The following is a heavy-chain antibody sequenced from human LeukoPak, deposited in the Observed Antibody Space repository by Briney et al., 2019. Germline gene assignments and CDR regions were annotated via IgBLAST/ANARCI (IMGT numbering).Heavy chain of an antibody. CDR3: GRALGSPLDY. Sequence: PGGSLTLSCAASGFSFSSDWMHWVRQVPGEGLVWVSRINCDGSSTAYADPVKGRFTISRDNAKNTLYLQMNSLRVEDTAVYYCGRALGSPLDYWGQGTLVTVSS. CDR1: GFSFSSDW. D-gene: IGHD1-26*01. J-gene: IGHJ4*02. CDR2: INCDGSST. V-gene: IGHV3-74*01.